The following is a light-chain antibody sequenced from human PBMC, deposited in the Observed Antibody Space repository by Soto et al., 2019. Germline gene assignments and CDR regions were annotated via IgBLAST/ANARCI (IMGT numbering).Light chain of an antibody. Sequence: SVVPQPGSVSGVPGQSITRSCTGTGRYVGGYNYVSWYQQHPGKAPKLMIYDVSNRPSGVSNRSSGSKSGNTASLTISGLQAEDEADYYCSSYTSSSTLVFGTGTKVTVL. J-gene: IGLJ1*01. CDR2: DVS. CDR1: GRYVGGYNY. V-gene: IGLV2-14*01. CDR3: SSYTSSSTLV.